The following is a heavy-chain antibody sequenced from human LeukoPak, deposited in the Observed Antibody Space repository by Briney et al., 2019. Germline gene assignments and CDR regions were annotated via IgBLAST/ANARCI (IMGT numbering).Heavy chain of an antibody. CDR2: ISGSGGST. V-gene: IGHV3-23*01. J-gene: IGHJ4*02. Sequence: GGSLRLSCAASGFTFSSYGMSWVRQAPGKGLEWVSAISGSGGSTYYADSVKGRFTISRDNSKNTLYLQMNSLRAGDTAVYYCAKDRGTYYDILTGYYDPAYYFDYWGQGTLVTVSS. D-gene: IGHD3-9*01. CDR1: GFTFSSYG. CDR3: AKDRGTYYDILTGYYDPAYYFDY.